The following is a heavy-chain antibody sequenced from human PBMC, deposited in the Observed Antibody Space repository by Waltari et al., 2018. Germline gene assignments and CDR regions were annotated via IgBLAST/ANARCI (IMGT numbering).Heavy chain of an antibody. CDR3: TSAYSYAYDPYGMDV. CDR2: IRSKVNSYAT. J-gene: IGHJ6*02. Sequence: EVQLVESGGGLVQPGGSLNLSCAASGFPFSGSAMHGVRQASGKGLEWVGRIRSKVNSYATTYAASVKGRFTISRDDSKNTAYLQMNSLKREDTAVYYCTSAYSYAYDPYGMDVWGRGTTVTVSS. CDR1: GFPFSGSA. D-gene: IGHD5-18*01. V-gene: IGHV3-73*02.